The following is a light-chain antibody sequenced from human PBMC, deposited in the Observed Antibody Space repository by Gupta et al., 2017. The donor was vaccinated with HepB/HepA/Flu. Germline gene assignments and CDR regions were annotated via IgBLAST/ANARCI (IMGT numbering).Light chain of an antibody. Sequence: QSALTHPASVSGSPGQSITISSTGTSSDVGGYNYVSWYQQHPGKAPKLMIYDVSNRPSGVSNRFSGSKSGTTASLTVSGLQAEEEADYYCSSYTSSSTLFVFGTGTKVTVL. CDR1: SSDVGGYNY. V-gene: IGLV2-14*01. CDR2: DVS. J-gene: IGLJ1*01. CDR3: SSYTSSSTLFV.